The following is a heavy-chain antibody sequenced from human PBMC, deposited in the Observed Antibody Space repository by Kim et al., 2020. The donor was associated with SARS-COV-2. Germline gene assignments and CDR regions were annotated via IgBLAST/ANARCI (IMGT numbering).Heavy chain of an antibody. CDR2: K. CDR3: AKGWLKGGFDY. D-gene: IGHD5-12*01. Sequence: KAYAVTGKSRITINSDTSKNQCSLQLHSVTAEDTAVYYCAKGWLKGGFDYWGQGILVTVSS. J-gene: IGHJ4*02. V-gene: IGHV6-1*01.